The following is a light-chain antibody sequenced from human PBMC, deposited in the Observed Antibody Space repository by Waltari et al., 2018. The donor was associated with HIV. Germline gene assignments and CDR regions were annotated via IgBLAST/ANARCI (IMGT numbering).Light chain of an antibody. CDR2: GAS. CDR3: QQYGSSPYT. Sequence: IVLTQSPRTLFLSPGDRATLACRASQSVTSGLLAWYQQKRGQAPRLLIYGASSRAPGIPDRFSVGGSGTDFTLTISRLEPEDFAVYYCQQYGSSPYTFGQGTKLEIK. V-gene: IGKV3-20*01. J-gene: IGKJ2*01. CDR1: QSVTSGL.